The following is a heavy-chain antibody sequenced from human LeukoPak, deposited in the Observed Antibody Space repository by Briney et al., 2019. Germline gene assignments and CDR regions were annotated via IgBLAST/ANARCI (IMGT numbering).Heavy chain of an antibody. Sequence: SETLSLTCGVSGYSISSGYYWGWIRQPPGKGLEWIGSIYHSRSTYYNPSLKSRVTISLDMSNNQFSLRLSSVTAADAAVYYCARAAVSGPNDAFDIWGQGTMVTVSS. CDR1: GYSISSGYY. D-gene: IGHD6-19*01. V-gene: IGHV4-38-2*01. J-gene: IGHJ3*02. CDR3: ARAAVSGPNDAFDI. CDR2: IYHSRST.